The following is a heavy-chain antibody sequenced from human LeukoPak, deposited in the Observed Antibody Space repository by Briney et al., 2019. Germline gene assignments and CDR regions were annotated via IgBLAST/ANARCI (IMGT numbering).Heavy chain of an antibody. V-gene: IGHV3-7*03. J-gene: IGHJ4*02. CDR2: IKEDGSAK. CDR1: GFTFSTYW. CDR3: VRTARLIDY. D-gene: IGHD3-3*01. Sequence: GGSLRLSCVGSGFTFSTYWMTWVRQAPGKGLEWVASIKEDGSAKDHVDSVKGRFTISRDNANNLLFLQMNSLRAEDTAVYFCVRTARLIDYWGQGTLVTVSS.